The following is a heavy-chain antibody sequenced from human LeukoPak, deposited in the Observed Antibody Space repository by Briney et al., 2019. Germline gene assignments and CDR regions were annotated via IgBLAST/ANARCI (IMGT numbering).Heavy chain of an antibody. CDR3: ASDRIAAAHDAFDI. CDR1: GGSISSGSYY. CDR2: IYTSGST. V-gene: IGHV4-61*02. D-gene: IGHD6-13*01. J-gene: IGHJ3*02. Sequence: SQTLSLXCTVSGGSISSGSYYWSWIRQPAVKGLEWIGRIYTSGSTNYNPSLKSRVTISVDTSKNQFSLKLSSVTATDTAVYYCASDRIAAAHDAFDIWGQGTMVTVSS.